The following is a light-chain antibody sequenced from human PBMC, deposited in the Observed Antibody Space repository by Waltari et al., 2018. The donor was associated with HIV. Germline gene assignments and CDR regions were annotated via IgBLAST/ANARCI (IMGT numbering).Light chain of an antibody. CDR1: KLDDQY. CDR3: QAWDSGTGV. Sequence: SYELTQPPSVSVSPGQAATITCSGDKLDDQYVCWYQQNPGRSPVLVIYQDDKRLSGIPDRFSGSNAGNTATLTIGGTQTMDEADYYCQAWDSGTGVFGTGTTVTVL. J-gene: IGLJ1*01. CDR2: QDD. V-gene: IGLV3-1*01.